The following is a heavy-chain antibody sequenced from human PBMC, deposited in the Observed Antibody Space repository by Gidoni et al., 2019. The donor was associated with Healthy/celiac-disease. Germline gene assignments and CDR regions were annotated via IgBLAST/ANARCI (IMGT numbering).Heavy chain of an antibody. V-gene: IGHV3-23*01. CDR2: ISGSGGST. D-gene: IGHD6-19*01. Sequence: DVPLLESGGGLVQPGGSLSLSPAASRFPFSSYAMSWARQAPGKGLEWVSAISGSGGSTYYADSVKGRFTISRDNSKNTLYLQMNSLRAEDTAVYYCAKQKASGWYYFDYWGQGTLVTVSS. CDR1: RFPFSSYA. CDR3: AKQKASGWYYFDY. J-gene: IGHJ4*02.